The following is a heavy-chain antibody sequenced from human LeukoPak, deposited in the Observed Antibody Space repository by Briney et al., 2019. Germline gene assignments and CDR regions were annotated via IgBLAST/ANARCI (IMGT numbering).Heavy chain of an antibody. Sequence: GGSLRLSCAASGFTFSSSGMHWVRQAPGKGLEWVAVISYDGRSKYYGDSVKGRFTISRDNAKNSLYLQMNSLRAEDTAIYYCTRVGYIDEGIDYWGQGTLVTVSS. D-gene: IGHD5-24*01. CDR3: TRVGYIDEGIDY. J-gene: IGHJ4*02. V-gene: IGHV3-30*03. CDR1: GFTFSSSG. CDR2: ISYDGRSK.